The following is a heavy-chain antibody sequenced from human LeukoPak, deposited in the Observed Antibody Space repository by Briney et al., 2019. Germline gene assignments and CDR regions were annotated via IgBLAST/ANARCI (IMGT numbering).Heavy chain of an antibody. CDR1: GGTFSSYA. Sequence: SVKVSCKASGGTFSSYAISWVRQAPGQGLEWMGGIIPIFGTANYAQKFQGRVTITADKSTSTAYMELSSLRSEDTAVYYCARVISSYGFSALDYWGQGTLVTVSS. CDR2: IIPIFGTA. CDR3: ARVISSYGFSALDY. J-gene: IGHJ4*02. V-gene: IGHV1-69*06. D-gene: IGHD5-18*01.